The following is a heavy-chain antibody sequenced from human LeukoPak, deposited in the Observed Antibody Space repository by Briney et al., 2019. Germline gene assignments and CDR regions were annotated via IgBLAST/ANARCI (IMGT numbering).Heavy chain of an antibody. CDR3: ARGPGGAAAGAFDY. CDR2: ISAYNGNT. J-gene: IGHJ4*02. V-gene: IGHV1-18*01. CDR1: GYTFTSYG. D-gene: IGHD6-13*01. Sequence: APVKVSCKASGYTFTSYGISWVRQAPGQGLEWMGWISAYNGNTNYAQKLQGRVTMATDTSTSTAYMELRSLRSDDTAVYYCARGPGGAAAGAFDYWGQGTLVTVSS.